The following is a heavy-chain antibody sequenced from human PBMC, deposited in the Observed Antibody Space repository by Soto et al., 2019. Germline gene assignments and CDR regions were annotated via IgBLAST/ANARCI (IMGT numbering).Heavy chain of an antibody. CDR1: GFTFSNYG. Sequence: QVHLVESGGGVVQPGRSLRLSCAASGFTFSNYGMHWVRQAPGKGLEWVAVILYDASTKYYADSVKGRFTISRDNSKNSVYLQMHRRRDEETAAYYCANYSIAGAGGWGVLDYWGQGAVVTVPS. CDR2: ILYDASTK. CDR3: ANYSIAGAGGWGVLDY. J-gene: IGHJ4*02. D-gene: IGHD6-19*01. V-gene: IGHV3-30*18.